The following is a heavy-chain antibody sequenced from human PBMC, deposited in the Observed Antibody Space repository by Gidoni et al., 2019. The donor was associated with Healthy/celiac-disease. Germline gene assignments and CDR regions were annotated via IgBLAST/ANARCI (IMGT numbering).Heavy chain of an antibody. D-gene: IGHD4-17*01. J-gene: IGHJ6*02. CDR2: IYYSGST. CDR1: GGSISSSSYY. V-gene: IGHV4-39*01. Sequence: QLQLQESGPGLVKPSETLSLTCTVSGGSISSSSYYWGWIRQPPGKGLEWIGSIYYSGSTYYNPSLKSRVTISVDTSKNQFSLKLSSVTAADTAVYYCARHPYGDYAHYGMDVWGQGTTVTVSS. CDR3: ARHPYGDYAHYGMDV.